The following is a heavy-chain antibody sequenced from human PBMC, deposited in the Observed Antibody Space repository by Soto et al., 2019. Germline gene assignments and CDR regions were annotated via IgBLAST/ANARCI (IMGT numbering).Heavy chain of an antibody. CDR1: GFIFDDFA. Sequence: EAQLVESGGGFVQPGRSLRLSCAGSGFIFDDFAIHWVRQAPGKGLEWVSGISWNSDSIGYADSVKGRFTISRDNDKNALYLQMNSLRVEDTALYYCTKVGGLYDFWSGPLHFDLWGQGTLVTVSS. D-gene: IGHD3-3*01. CDR3: TKVGGLYDFWSGPLHFDL. V-gene: IGHV3-9*01. J-gene: IGHJ4*02. CDR2: ISWNSDSI.